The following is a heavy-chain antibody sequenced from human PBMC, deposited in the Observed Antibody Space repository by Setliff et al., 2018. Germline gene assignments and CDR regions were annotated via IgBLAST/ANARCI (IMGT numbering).Heavy chain of an antibody. V-gene: IGHV4-34*01. D-gene: IGHD3-3*01. CDR1: GGSFSGYY. Sequence: SETLSLTCAVYGGSFSGYYWSWIRQPPGKGLEWIGEINHSGSTNYNPSLKSRVTISVDTSKNQLSLKLSSVTAADTAVYYCAREAPYYNFWSGYSDYWGQGTLVTVSS. CDR3: AREAPYYNFWSGYSDY. J-gene: IGHJ4*02. CDR2: INHSGST.